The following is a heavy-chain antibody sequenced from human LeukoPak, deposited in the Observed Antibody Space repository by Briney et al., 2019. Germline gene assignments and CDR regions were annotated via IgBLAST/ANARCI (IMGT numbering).Heavy chain of an antibody. Sequence: GSLRLSCAASGFTFSSYWMSWVRQAPGKGLEWVANIKQDGSEKYYVDSVKGRFTISRDNAKNSLYLQMNSLRAEDTAVYYCARDPVDSIVVVPAAMSGYWGQGTLVTVSS. CDR1: GFTFSSYW. V-gene: IGHV3-7*03. D-gene: IGHD2-2*01. J-gene: IGHJ4*02. CDR2: IKQDGSEK. CDR3: ARDPVDSIVVVPAAMSGY.